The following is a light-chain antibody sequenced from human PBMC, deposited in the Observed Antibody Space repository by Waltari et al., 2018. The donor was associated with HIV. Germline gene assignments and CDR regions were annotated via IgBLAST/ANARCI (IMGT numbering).Light chain of an antibody. CDR3: QSYDRSLSASVV. CDR2: GNK. J-gene: IGLJ2*01. Sequence: QSVLTQPHSVSGAPGQRVTISCTGGSTNIGAAYDVHWYQQIPGTAPKLLISGNKNRPSGVPDRFSASKSGTSASLAITGLQAEDEADYFCQSYDRSLSASVVFGGGTKLTVL. CDR1: STNIGAAYD. V-gene: IGLV1-40*01.